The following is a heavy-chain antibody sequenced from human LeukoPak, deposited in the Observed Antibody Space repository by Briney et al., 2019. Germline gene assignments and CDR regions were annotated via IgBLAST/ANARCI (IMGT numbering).Heavy chain of an antibody. Sequence: GGSLRLSCEASGFTFSSYSMNWVRQAPGKGLEWVSAISGSGGSTYYADSVKGRFTISRDNSKNTLYLQMNSLRAEDTAVYYCARTGVTMVRGVTHYYFDYWGQGTLVTVSS. CDR3: ARTGVTMVRGVTHYYFDY. D-gene: IGHD3-10*01. J-gene: IGHJ4*02. V-gene: IGHV3-23*01. CDR1: GFTFSSYS. CDR2: ISGSGGST.